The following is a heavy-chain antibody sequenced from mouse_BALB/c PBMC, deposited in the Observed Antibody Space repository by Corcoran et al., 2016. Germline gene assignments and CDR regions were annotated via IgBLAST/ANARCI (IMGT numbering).Heavy chain of an antibody. Sequence: QIQLEQSGPELKKPGETVKISCKASGYTFTNYGMNWVKQAPGKGLKWMGWINTYTGEPTYADDFKGRFAFSLESSASTAYLQINNLKNEDMSTYFCAREPYALDYWGQGTSVTVSS. CDR2: INTYTGEP. J-gene: IGHJ4*01. CDR1: GYTFTNYG. V-gene: IGHV9-1*02. CDR3: AREPYALDY.